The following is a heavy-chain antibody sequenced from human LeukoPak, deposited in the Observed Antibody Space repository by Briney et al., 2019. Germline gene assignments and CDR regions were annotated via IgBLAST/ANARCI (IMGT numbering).Heavy chain of an antibody. CDR2: INHSGST. CDR1: GGSFSGYY. J-gene: IGHJ4*02. V-gene: IGHV4-34*01. D-gene: IGHD4-17*01. CDR3: ARGKGNYGDPASFDY. Sequence: SETLSLTCAVYGGSFSGYYWSWIRQPPGKGLEWIGEINHSGSTNYNPSLKSRVTISVDTSKNQFSLKLSSVTAADTAVYYCARGKGNYGDPASFDYWGQGTLVTVSS.